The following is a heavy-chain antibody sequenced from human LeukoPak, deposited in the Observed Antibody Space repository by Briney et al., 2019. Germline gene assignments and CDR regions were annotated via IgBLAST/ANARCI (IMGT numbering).Heavy chain of an antibody. J-gene: IGHJ4*02. D-gene: IGHD3-10*01. CDR3: AREGPGGPYGSGSYYFWNFDY. V-gene: IGHV4-39*07. CDR2: IYYSGNT. CDR1: GGSIFSSNSY. Sequence: PSETLSLTCTVSGGSIFSSNSYWGWIRQPPGKGLEWIGSIYYSGNTYYNASLKSRVTISVDTSKNQFSLKLSSVTAADTAVYYCAREGPGGPYGSGSYYFWNFDYWGQGTLVTVSS.